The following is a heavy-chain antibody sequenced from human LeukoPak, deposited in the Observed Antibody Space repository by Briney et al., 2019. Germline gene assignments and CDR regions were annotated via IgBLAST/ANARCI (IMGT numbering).Heavy chain of an antibody. CDR2: ISSSSSTI. CDR1: GFTFSSYS. CDR3: ATTAVIVVAGSFDY. Sequence: GGSLRLSCAASGFTFSSYSMNWVRQAPGKGLEWVSYISSSSSTIYYADSVKGRFTISRDNAKNSLYLQMNSLRAEDTAVYYCATTAVIVVAGSFDYWGQGTLVTVSS. D-gene: IGHD6-19*01. J-gene: IGHJ4*02. V-gene: IGHV3-48*01.